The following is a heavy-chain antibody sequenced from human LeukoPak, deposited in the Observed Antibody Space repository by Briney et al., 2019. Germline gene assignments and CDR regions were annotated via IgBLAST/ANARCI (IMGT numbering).Heavy chain of an antibody. CDR1: GGTFSGYT. V-gene: IGHV1-69*13. J-gene: IGHJ6*02. D-gene: IGHD6-6*01. CDR3: ARGRYSSSINSMDV. CDR2: IIPIFGTA. Sequence: SVKVSCKASGGTFSGYTISWVRQAPGQGLEWMGGIIPIFGTANYAQKFQGRVTITADESTSTAYMELSSLRSEDTAVYYCARGRYSSSINSMDVWGQGTTVTVSS.